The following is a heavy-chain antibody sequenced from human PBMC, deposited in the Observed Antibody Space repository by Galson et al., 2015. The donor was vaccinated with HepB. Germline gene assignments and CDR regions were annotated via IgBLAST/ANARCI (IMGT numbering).Heavy chain of an antibody. J-gene: IGHJ5*02. V-gene: IGHV1-46*03. CDR3: ARNTRETGNTPGGGFDP. CDR1: GYIFSTYH. D-gene: IGHD3-16*01. Sequence: SVKVSCKASGYIFSTYHMHWVRQAPGQGLEWLGIINPSGGGTSYPQKFQGRVTMTSDTSTSTVYMELVNLRSEDTAVYYCARNTRETGNTPGGGFDPWGQGTLVTVSS. CDR2: INPSGGGT.